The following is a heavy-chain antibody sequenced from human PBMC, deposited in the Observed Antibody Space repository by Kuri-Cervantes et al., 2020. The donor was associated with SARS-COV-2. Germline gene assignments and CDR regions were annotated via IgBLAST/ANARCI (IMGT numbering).Heavy chain of an antibody. V-gene: IGHV4-59*12. CDR1: GGSISSYY. CDR2: IYYSGST. J-gene: IGHJ6*03. Sequence: SETLSLTCTVSGGSISSYYWSWIRQPPGKGLEWIGYIYYSGSTNYNPSLKSRVTMSVDTSKNQISLKLSSVTAADTAVYYCARERIVVVPAATTGFEGADYYYYMDVWGKGTTVTVSS. CDR3: ARERIVVVPAATTGFEGADYYYYMDV. D-gene: IGHD2-2*01.